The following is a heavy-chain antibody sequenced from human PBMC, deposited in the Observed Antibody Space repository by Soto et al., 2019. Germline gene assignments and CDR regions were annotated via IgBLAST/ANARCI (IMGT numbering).Heavy chain of an antibody. CDR2: IYNSVST. J-gene: IGHJ3*02. CDR1: GGSISTYY. Sequence: SETLSLTCTVSGGSISTYYWSWIRQPPGKGLEWIGYIYNSVSTNYNPSLKSRVTISVDTSENQFSLRLRSVTAEDTAVYYCARGLAAAGPKGAFDIWGQGTVVTVSS. D-gene: IGHD6-13*01. V-gene: IGHV4-59*01. CDR3: ARGLAAAGPKGAFDI.